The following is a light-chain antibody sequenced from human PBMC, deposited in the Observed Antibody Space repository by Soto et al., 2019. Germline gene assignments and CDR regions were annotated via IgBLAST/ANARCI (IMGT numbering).Light chain of an antibody. CDR2: DAS. CDR1: QSVSSY. Sequence: IVLTQSPATLSLSPGERATLSCRASQSVSSYLAWYQQKPGQAPRLLIYDASNRATGIPARFSGSGSGTDFTLTISSLEPEDFAVYYCQQRSNWSMYTFGQGTKLEIK. V-gene: IGKV3-11*01. CDR3: QQRSNWSMYT. J-gene: IGKJ2*01.